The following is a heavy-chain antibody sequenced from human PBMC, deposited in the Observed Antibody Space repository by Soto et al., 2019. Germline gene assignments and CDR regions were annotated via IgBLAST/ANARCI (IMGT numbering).Heavy chain of an antibody. CDR2: IFYSGRT. D-gene: IGHD2-8*01. CDR3: AREDINESFFDS. J-gene: IGHJ4*02. V-gene: IGHV4-59*01. CDR1: GGSISSFY. Sequence: SETLSLTCTVSGGSISSFYWSWIRQPPGKGLEWIGYIFYSGRTNYNPSLKSRVTISVDTSKNQFSLNLSSVTAADTAVYYCAREDINESFFDSWGPGILVTVSS.